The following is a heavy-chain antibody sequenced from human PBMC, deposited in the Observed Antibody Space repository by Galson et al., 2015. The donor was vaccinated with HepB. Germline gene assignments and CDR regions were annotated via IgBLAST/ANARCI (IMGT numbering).Heavy chain of an antibody. D-gene: IGHD1/OR15-1a*01. V-gene: IGHV3-74*01. CDR2: IDSGGTDT. CDR1: GFTFSSYW. Sequence: SLRLSCAASGFTFSSYWLHWVRQAPGKGLVWVSGIDSGGTDTRYADSVKGRFTISRDNAQNTLYLQMNSLRAEDTAVYYCAKTLSRTGYYFDYWGQGTLVTVSS. CDR3: AKTLSRTGYYFDY. J-gene: IGHJ4*02.